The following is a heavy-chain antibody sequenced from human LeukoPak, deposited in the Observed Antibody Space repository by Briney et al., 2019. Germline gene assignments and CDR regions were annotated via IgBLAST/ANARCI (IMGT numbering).Heavy chain of an antibody. V-gene: IGHV3-30-3*01. CDR2: ISYDGSNK. CDR1: GFTFSSYA. CDR3: ARTLEIKGYDILTGAFDY. Sequence: GGSLRLACAASGFTFSSYAMHWVGQAPGKGLEGVAVISYDGSNKYYADSVKGRFTISRDNSKDTLYLQMNSLRAEDTAVYYCARTLEIKGYDILTGAFDYWGQGTLVTVSS. J-gene: IGHJ4*02. D-gene: IGHD3-9*01.